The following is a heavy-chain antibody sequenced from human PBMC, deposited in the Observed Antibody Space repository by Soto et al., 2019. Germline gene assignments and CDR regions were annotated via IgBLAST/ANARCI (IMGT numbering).Heavy chain of an antibody. D-gene: IGHD3-9*01. CDR1: GGSISSSNW. CDR2: IYHSEST. V-gene: IGHV4-4*02. J-gene: IGHJ4*02. Sequence: PSETLSLTCAVSGGSISSSNWWSWVRQPPGKGLEWIGEIYHSESTNYNPSLRSRVTISVDKSKNQFSLRLTSVTAADTAVYYCASHLVMTGTRGFDHWGQGTLVTVSS. CDR3: ASHLVMTGTRGFDH.